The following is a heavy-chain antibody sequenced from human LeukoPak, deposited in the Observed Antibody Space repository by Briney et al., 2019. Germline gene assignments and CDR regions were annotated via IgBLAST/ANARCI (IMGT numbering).Heavy chain of an antibody. CDR1: GGSISSSSYY. CDR2: IYYSGST. Sequence: SETLSLTCTVSGGSISSSSYYWGWIRQPPGKGLEWIGSIYYSGSTYYNLSLKSRVTIPVDTSKNQFSLKLSSVTAADTAVYYCASVFPGDGGNPNFDYWGQGTLVTVSS. V-gene: IGHV4-39*01. J-gene: IGHJ4*02. CDR3: ASVFPGDGGNPNFDY. D-gene: IGHD4-23*01.